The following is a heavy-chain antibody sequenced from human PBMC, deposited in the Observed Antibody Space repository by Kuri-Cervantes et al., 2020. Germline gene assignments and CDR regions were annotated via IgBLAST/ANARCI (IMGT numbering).Heavy chain of an antibody. CDR1: GGSISSSSYY. V-gene: IGHV4-39*07. J-gene: IGHJ2*01. Sequence: SETLSLTCTVSGGSISSSSYYWGWIRQPPGKGLEWIGSIYYSGSTYYNPSLKSRVTISVDTSKNQFSLKLSSVTAADTAVYYCARDPAIAVVPNWYFDLWGRGTLVTVSS. CDR2: IYYSGST. CDR3: ARDPAIAVVPNWYFDL. D-gene: IGHD3-22*01.